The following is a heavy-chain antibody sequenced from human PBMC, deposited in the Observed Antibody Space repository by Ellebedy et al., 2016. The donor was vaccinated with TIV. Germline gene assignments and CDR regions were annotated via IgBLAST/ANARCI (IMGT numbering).Heavy chain of an antibody. D-gene: IGHD1-26*01. CDR2: ISSSSSYI. J-gene: IGHJ6*02. CDR1: GFTFSSYS. CDR3: ARDFGELPYYYYYGMDV. Sequence: PGGSLRLSCAASGFTFSSYSMNWVRQAPGKGLEWVSSISSSSSYIYYADSVKGRFTISRDNAKNSLYLQMNSLRAKDTAVYYCARDFGELPYYYYYGMDVWGQGTTVTVSS. V-gene: IGHV3-21*01.